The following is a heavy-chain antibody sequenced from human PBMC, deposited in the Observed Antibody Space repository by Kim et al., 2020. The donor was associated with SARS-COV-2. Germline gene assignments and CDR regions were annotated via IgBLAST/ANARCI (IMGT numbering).Heavy chain of an antibody. CDR1: GFTFSDSA. J-gene: IGHJ3*02. CDR2: IRSKANSYAT. Sequence: GGSLRLSCAASGFTFSDSAMHWVRQASGKGLEWVGRIRSKANSYATVYAASVKGRFTISRDDSKNTAYLQMNSLKTEDTAVYYCTRGPPYSESYWDAFDIRGQGTKVTVSS. V-gene: IGHV3-73*01. D-gene: IGHD1-26*01. CDR3: TRGPPYSESYWDAFDI.